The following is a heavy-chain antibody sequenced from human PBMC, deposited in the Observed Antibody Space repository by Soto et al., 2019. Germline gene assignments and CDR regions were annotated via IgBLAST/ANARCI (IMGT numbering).Heavy chain of an antibody. J-gene: IGHJ5*02. Sequence: QVQLVQSGAEVKKPGSSVKVSCKASGGTFSSYAISWVRQAPGQGLEWMGGIIPIFGTANYAQKFQGRVTITADESTSTAYMEVSSLRSEATAVYYCARAGVDTAMVIAWFDPWGQGTLVTVSS. D-gene: IGHD5-18*01. CDR1: GGTFSSYA. CDR2: IIPIFGTA. CDR3: ARAGVDTAMVIAWFDP. V-gene: IGHV1-69*01.